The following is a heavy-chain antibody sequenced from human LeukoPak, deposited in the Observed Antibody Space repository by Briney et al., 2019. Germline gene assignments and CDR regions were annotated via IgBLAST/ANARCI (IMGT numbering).Heavy chain of an antibody. CDR1: GGSISSGSYY. CDR2: IYTSGST. D-gene: IGHD2-15*01. J-gene: IGHJ3*02. CDR3: ARIVRYDAFDI. V-gene: IGHV4-61*02. Sequence: SQTLSLTCTVSGGSISSGSYYWSWIRQPAGRGLEWIGRIYTSGSTNYNPSLKNRVTISVDTSKNQFSLKLSSVTAADTAVYYCARIVRYDAFDIWGQGTMVTVSS.